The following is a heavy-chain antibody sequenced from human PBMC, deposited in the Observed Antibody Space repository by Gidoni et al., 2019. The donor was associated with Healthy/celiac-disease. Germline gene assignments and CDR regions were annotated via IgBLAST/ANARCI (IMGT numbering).Heavy chain of an antibody. CDR2: IKSKTDGGTT. Sequence: EVQLVESGGGLVKPGGSLRLSCAASGFTFSNAWMSWVRQAPGKGLEWVGRIKSKTDGGTTDYAAPVKGRFTISRDDSKNTLYLQMNSLKTEDTAVYYCTTDYYGGNSLDAFDIWGQGTMVTVSS. J-gene: IGHJ3*02. D-gene: IGHD4-17*01. V-gene: IGHV3-15*01. CDR1: GFTFSNAW. CDR3: TTDYYGGNSLDAFDI.